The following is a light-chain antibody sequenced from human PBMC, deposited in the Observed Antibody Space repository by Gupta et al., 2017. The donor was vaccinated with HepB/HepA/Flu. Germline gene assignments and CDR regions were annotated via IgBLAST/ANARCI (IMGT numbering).Light chain of an antibody. CDR2: DVS. J-gene: IGLJ2*01. Sequence: QPALTQPASVSGSTGQSITISCTGTSSDVGGYNYVSWYQQHPGKAPKLMIYDVSNRPSGVSTRFSGSKSGNTASLTISGLQAEDEADYYCSSYTSSSTRVFGGGTKRTVL. V-gene: IGLV2-14*01. CDR3: SSYTSSSTRV. CDR1: SSDVGGYNY.